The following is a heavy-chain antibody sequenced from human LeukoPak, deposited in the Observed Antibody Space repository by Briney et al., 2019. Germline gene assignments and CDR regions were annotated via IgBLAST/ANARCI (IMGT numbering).Heavy chain of an antibody. CDR3: AKDLDAQGDYGDYTPFDY. CDR1: GFTFSSYA. CDR2: ISGSGGSK. Sequence: GGSLRLSCAASGFTFSSYAMSWVRQAPGKGLEWVSAISGSGGSKYYEDSVKGRFTISRDNSKNTLYLQMNSLRAEDTAVYYCAKDLDAQGDYGDYTPFDYWGQGTLVTVSS. D-gene: IGHD4-17*01. J-gene: IGHJ4*02. V-gene: IGHV3-23*01.